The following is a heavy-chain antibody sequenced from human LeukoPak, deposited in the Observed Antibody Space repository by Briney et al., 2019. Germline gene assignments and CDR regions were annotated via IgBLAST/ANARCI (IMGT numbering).Heavy chain of an antibody. CDR1: GYTFTGYY. CDR3: ARVPFGDDHDFDH. J-gene: IGHJ4*02. V-gene: IGHV1-2*02. CDR2: INPNSGGT. D-gene: IGHD3-10*01. Sequence: ASVKVSCKASGYTFTGYYMHWVRQAPGQGLEWMGLINPNSGGTNYAQKFQGRVTMTRDTSISTAYMELSSLRSDDTAVYYCARVPFGDDHDFDHWGRGTLLTVSS.